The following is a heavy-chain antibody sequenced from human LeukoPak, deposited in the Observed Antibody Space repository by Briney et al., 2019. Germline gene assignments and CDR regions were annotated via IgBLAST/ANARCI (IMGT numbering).Heavy chain of an antibody. V-gene: IGHV1-69*06. Sequence: ASVKVSCKASGGTFSSYAISWVRQAPGRGLEWMGRIIPIFGTANYAQKFQGRVTITADKSTSTAYMELSSLRSEDTAVYYCAAAYYDFWSAEGDWFDPWGQGTLVTVSS. J-gene: IGHJ5*02. CDR1: GGTFSSYA. D-gene: IGHD3-3*01. CDR2: IIPIFGTA. CDR3: AAAYYDFWSAEGDWFDP.